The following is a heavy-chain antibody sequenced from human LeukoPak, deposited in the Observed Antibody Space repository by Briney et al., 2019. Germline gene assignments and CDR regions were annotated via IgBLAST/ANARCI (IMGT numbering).Heavy chain of an antibody. J-gene: IGHJ4*02. Sequence: GGSQRLSCAASGFTFSSYSMNWVRQAPGRGLEWVSYISTSSSSMYYADSVKGRFTISRDNAKNSLYLQMNSLRAEDTAVYYCARGVGLISGTYYFDYWGQGTLVTFSS. V-gene: IGHV3-48*01. CDR1: GFTFSSYS. CDR3: ARGVGLISGTYYFDY. D-gene: IGHD1-20*01. CDR2: ISTSSSSM.